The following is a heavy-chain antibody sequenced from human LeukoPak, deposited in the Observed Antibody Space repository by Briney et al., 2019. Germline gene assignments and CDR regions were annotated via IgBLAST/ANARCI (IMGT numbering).Heavy chain of an antibody. CDR3: ARDSDYYDSNGYRHDAFDI. Sequence: GASVKVSCKASGYTFTGYCIYWVRQAPGQGLEWMGWINPNSGGTNYAQKFQGRVTMTRDTSISTAYMEVSRLRSDDTAVYYCARDSDYYDSNGYRHDAFDIWGQGTMVTVSS. D-gene: IGHD3-22*01. J-gene: IGHJ3*02. CDR1: GYTFTGYC. V-gene: IGHV1-2*02. CDR2: INPNSGGT.